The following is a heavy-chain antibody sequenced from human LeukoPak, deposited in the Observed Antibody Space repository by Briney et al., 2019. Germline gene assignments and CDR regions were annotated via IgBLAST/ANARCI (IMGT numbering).Heavy chain of an antibody. D-gene: IGHD3-16*01. CDR2: ISLSGLT. J-gene: IGHJ4*02. CDR1: GGSISNTNW. V-gene: IGHV4-4*02. CDR3: VRGSTLRHYQY. Sequence: PSGTLSLTCGVSGGSISNTNWWSWVRQPPGQGLEWIGEISLSGLTNYNPSLKSRVTVSVDTSKNQFSLKLSSVTAADTAVYYCVRGSTLRHYQYWGQGTLVTVSS.